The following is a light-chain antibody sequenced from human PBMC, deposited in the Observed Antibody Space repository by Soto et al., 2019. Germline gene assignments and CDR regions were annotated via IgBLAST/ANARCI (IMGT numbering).Light chain of an antibody. CDR2: DAS. Sequence: EIVLTQSPATLSLSPGERATLSCRASQSVTTFLAWYQQKPGQAPRLLMYDASTRATGIPARFSGSGSGTDFTLTISSLEPEDFALYYCQQRSNWPPVITFGGGTKVEIK. CDR1: QSVTTF. CDR3: QQRSNWPPVIT. V-gene: IGKV3-11*01. J-gene: IGKJ4*01.